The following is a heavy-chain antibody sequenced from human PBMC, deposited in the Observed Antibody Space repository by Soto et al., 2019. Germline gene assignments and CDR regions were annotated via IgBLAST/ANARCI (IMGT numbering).Heavy chain of an antibody. CDR3: ARGTPITIFGVVITEKIDY. Sequence: EVQLVESGGGLVQPGGSLRLSCAASGFTFSSYAMHWVRQAPGKGLEYVSAISSNGVRTYYANSVKGRFTISRDNSKNTMYLQMGRLRVEDMDVYYRARGTPITIFGVVITEKIDYWGEGVLVTVSS. CDR2: ISSNGVRT. V-gene: IGHV3-64*01. CDR1: GFTFSSYA. J-gene: IGHJ4*02. D-gene: IGHD3-3*01.